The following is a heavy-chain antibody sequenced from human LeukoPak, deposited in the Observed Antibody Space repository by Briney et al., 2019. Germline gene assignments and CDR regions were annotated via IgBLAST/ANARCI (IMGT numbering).Heavy chain of an antibody. D-gene: IGHD3-22*01. V-gene: IGHV1-18*01. CDR3: ARDRYSYAMYYYDSSGSSPFDY. J-gene: IGHJ4*02. CDR2: ISAYNGNT. CDR1: GYTFTSYG. Sequence: ASVKVSCKSSGYTFTSYGISWVRQAPGQGREWMGWISAYNGNTNYAQKLQGRVTMTTDTSTSTAYMELRSLRSDDTAVYYCARDRYSYAMYYYDSSGSSPFDYWGQGTLVTVSS.